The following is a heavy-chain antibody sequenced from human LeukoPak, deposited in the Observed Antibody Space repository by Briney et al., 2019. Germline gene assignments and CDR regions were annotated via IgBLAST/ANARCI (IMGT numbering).Heavy chain of an antibody. CDR3: AKGDYSSGLDVFDI. CDR2: ISYDGSDK. D-gene: IGHD6-19*01. CDR1: GFTFSRYG. V-gene: IGHV3-30*18. Sequence: GGSLRLSCAASGFTFSRYGMHWVRQAPGKGLQWVAVISYDGSDKYYADSVTGRLTISRDNSKNTLYLQMNSLRPEDTAVYYCAKGDYSSGLDVFDIWGQGTMVTGSS. J-gene: IGHJ3*02.